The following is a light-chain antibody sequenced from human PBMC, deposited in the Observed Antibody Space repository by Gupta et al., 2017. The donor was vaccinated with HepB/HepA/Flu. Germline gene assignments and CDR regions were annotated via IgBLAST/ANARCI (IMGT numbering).Light chain of an antibody. Sequence: EIVLTQSPGTLSLSPGERATLSCMASQSVRSSYLAWYQQKPGQAPRLLIYGASSRATGIPDRFSGSGSGTDFTLTISRLEPEDFAVYYCQQYCASPRTFGQGTKVEIK. CDR1: QSVRSSY. V-gene: IGKV3-20*01. CDR3: QQYCASPRT. CDR2: GAS. J-gene: IGKJ1*01.